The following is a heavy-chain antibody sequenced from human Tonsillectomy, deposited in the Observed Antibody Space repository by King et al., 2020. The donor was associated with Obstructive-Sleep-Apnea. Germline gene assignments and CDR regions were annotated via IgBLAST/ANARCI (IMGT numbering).Heavy chain of an antibody. D-gene: IGHD2-15*01. Sequence: VQLQESGPGLVKPSETLSLTCTVSGGSISSYYWSWIRQPPGKGLEWIGYIYYSGSTNYNPSLKSRVTISVDTSKNQFSLKLSSVTAADTAVYYCARDTGTYCSGGSCYSYGMDVWGQGTTVTVSS. J-gene: IGHJ6*02. CDR1: GGSISSYY. CDR3: ARDTGTYCSGGSCYSYGMDV. CDR2: IYYSGST. V-gene: IGHV4-59*01.